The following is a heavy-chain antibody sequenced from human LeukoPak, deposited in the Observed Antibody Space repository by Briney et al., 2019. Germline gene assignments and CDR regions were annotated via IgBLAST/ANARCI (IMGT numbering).Heavy chain of an antibody. CDR2: ISVFNGKT. D-gene: IGHD6-19*01. Sequence: ASVKVSCKASGYTFTSSGISWVRQAPGQGLEWMGWISVFNGKTNYAQQVQGRVTMTRNTSISTAYMELSSLRSEDTAVYYCARRGIAVAAYWGQGTLVTVSS. V-gene: IGHV1-18*01. CDR3: ARRGIAVAAY. CDR1: GYTFTSSG. J-gene: IGHJ4*02.